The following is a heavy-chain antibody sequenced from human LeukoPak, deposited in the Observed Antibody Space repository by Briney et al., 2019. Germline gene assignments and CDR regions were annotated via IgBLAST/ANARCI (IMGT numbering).Heavy chain of an antibody. CDR1: RFMFSYSA. CDR2: ISYDGKNK. CDR3: TRPGGNCGDDCYPYYFDY. J-gene: IGHJ4*02. Sequence: PGGSLRLSCAASRFMFSYSAMHWVRQAPGKGLEWVAVISYDGKNKYYTDSVKGRFTISRDNPKNTLYLQMNSLRVEDTAVYYCTRPGGNCGDDCYPYYFDYWGQGTLVTVSS. D-gene: IGHD2-21*02. V-gene: IGHV3-30*04.